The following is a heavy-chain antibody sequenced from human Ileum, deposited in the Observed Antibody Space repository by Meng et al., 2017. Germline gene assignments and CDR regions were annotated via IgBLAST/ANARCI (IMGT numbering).Heavy chain of an antibody. CDR1: GGSFSGYD. CDR3: ARGGGRYGPDFDY. D-gene: IGHD3-16*01. CDR2: INHSGST. V-gene: IGHV4-34*01. Sequence: RRWWEGLLKLSAALHLTCAVYGGSFSGYDWSLIRQPPGKGLEWIGEINHSGSTNYTPSLKSRVTISVDTSKNQFSLKLSSVTAADTAVYYCARGGGRYGPDFDYWGQGTLVTVSS. J-gene: IGHJ4*02.